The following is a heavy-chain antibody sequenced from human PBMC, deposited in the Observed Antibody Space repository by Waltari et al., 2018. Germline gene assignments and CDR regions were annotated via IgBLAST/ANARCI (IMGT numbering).Heavy chain of an antibody. D-gene: IGHD3-9*01. CDR3: ARDALRYFDWWPNYYYYGMDV. CDR1: GFTFSSYW. J-gene: IGHJ6*02. Sequence: EVQLVESGGGLVQPGGSLRLSCAASGFTFSSYWMNWVRQAPGKGLEWVSSISSSSSYIYYADSVKGRFTIARDNAKNSLYLQMNSLRAEDTAVYYCARDALRYFDWWPNYYYYGMDVWGQGTTVIVSS. CDR2: ISSSSSYI. V-gene: IGHV3-21*01.